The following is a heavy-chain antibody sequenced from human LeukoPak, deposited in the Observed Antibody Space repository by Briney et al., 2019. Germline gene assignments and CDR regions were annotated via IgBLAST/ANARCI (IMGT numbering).Heavy chain of an antibody. CDR1: GFTFNTYA. J-gene: IGHJ4*02. V-gene: IGHV3-23*01. CDR2: ISGNGDST. D-gene: IGHD3-3*01. CDR3: AKGGQNFDFWRFDY. Sequence: GGSLRLSCAASGFTFNTYAMSWVRQPPGKGLQWVSSISGNGDSTYFADSVKGRFTISRDNSKSTLYLQMNSMTADDTAVYYCAKGGQNFDFWRFDYWGQGTVVTVSS.